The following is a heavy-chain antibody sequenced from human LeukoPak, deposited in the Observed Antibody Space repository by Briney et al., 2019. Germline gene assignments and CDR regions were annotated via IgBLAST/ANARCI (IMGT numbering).Heavy chain of an antibody. CDR1: GFTFSTYA. J-gene: IGHJ4*02. CDR3: ASRRLWLQNGEYAFDC. CDR2: ISYDGSNK. D-gene: IGHD5-18*01. Sequence: WRSLRLSCAASGFTFSTYAMHWVRQAPGKGLEWVAVISYDGSNKDYAYSGRGRVTISRDTTKETLYLQMNSLRAEETPVYYCASRRLWLQNGEYAFDCRGEGGLVSVSS. V-gene: IGHV3-30-3*01.